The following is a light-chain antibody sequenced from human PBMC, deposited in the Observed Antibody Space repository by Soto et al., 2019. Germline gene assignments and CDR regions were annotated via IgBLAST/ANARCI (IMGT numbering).Light chain of an antibody. Sequence: QSALTQPASVPGFPGQSINISCTGSRSDIGVHSFVSWYQQHPTMVPKLIIYNVYRRLSGVSGRFSASKAGNTASLTIPGLQAVDEANYFCSAYTRAATLFGGGTQLTVL. J-gene: IGLJ2*01. CDR1: RSDIGVHSF. CDR3: SAYTRAATL. CDR2: NVY. V-gene: IGLV2-14*03.